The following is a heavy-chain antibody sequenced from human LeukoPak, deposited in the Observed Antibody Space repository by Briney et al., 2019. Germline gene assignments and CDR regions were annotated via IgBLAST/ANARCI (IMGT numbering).Heavy chain of an antibody. CDR3: ARSPGAVSPLLDYYYYYGMDV. J-gene: IGHJ6*02. CDR2: INPNSGGT. CDR1: GYTFTGYY. Sequence: ASVKVSCKASGYTFTGYYMHWVRQAPGQGLEWMGWINPNSGGTNYARKFQGRVTMTRDTSISTAYMELSRLRSDDTAVYYCARSPGAVSPLLDYYYYYGMDVWGQGTTVTVSS. D-gene: IGHD3-3*01. V-gene: IGHV1-2*02.